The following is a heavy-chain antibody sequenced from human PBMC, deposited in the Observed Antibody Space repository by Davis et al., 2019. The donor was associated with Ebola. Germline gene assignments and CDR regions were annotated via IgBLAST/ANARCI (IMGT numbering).Heavy chain of an antibody. V-gene: IGHV4-39*07. J-gene: IGHJ4*01. CDR2: IYHSGST. CDR3: ARDFGGYRDIVVVPAEGY. Sequence: PSETLSLTCTVSGGSISSGDYYWSWIRQPPGKGLEWIGEIYHSGSTNYNPSLKSRVTISVDKSKNQFSLKLSSVTAADTAVYYCARDFGGYRDIVVVPAEGYWGQGTLVTVSS. CDR1: GGSISSGDYY. D-gene: IGHD2-2*01.